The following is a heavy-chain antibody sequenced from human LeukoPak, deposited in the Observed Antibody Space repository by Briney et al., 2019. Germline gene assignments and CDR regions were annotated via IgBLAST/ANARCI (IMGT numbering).Heavy chain of an antibody. V-gene: IGHV4-4*07. CDR3: AGQYCSSTSCYDLDY. J-gene: IGHJ4*02. D-gene: IGHD2-2*01. Sequence: SETLSLTCTVSGGSISSYYWSWIRQPAGKGMEWIGRIYTSGSTNYNPSPKSRITMSVDTSKNQFSLKLSSVTAADTAVYYCAGQYCSSTSCYDLDYWGQGTLVTVSS. CDR2: IYTSGST. CDR1: GGSISSYY.